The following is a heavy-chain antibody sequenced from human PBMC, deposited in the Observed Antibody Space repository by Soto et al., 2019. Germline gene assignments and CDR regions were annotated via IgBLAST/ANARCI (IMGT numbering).Heavy chain of an antibody. D-gene: IGHD2-15*01. J-gene: IGHJ4*02. CDR3: AIGYWGSGGSHEYYFDY. Sequence: QVQLVQSGAEVKKPGASVKVSCKASGYTFTSYAMHWVRQAPGQRLEWMGWINAGNGNTKYSQKFQGRVTITRDTSASTAYMELSSLRSEDTAVYYCAIGYWGSGGSHEYYFDYWGQGTLVTVSS. CDR2: INAGNGNT. CDR1: GYTFTSYA. V-gene: IGHV1-3*01.